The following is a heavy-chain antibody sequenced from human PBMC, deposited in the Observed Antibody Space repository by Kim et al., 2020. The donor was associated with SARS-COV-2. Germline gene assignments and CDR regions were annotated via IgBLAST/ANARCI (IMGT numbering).Heavy chain of an antibody. Sequence: SETLSLTCAVYGGSFSGYYWSWIRQPPGKGLEWIGEINHRGSTNYNPSLKSRVTISVDTSKNQFSLKLSSVTAADTAVYYCARGGVRYSGYGPRFLYYFDYWGQGTLVTVSS. CDR3: ARGGVRYSGYGPRFLYYFDY. J-gene: IGHJ4*02. V-gene: IGHV4-34*01. CDR2: INHRGST. D-gene: IGHD5-12*01. CDR1: GGSFSGYY.